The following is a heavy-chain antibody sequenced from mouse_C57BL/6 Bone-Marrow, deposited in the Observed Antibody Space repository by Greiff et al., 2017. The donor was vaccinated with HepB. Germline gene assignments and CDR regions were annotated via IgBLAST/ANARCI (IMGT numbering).Heavy chain of an antibody. D-gene: IGHD3-3*01. J-gene: IGHJ3*01. V-gene: IGHV1-58*01. CDR1: GYTFTSHG. CDR2: IYIGNGNT. CDR3: GRGDVGFSC. Sequence: EVQLQESGAELVRPGSSVKMSCKTSGYTFTSHGIHWVKQRPGQGLEWIGYIYIGNGNTEYNEKFKGKATLTSDTSSSTAYMQLSGLTSEDSAIYCCGRGDVGFSCWGQGALVTVA.